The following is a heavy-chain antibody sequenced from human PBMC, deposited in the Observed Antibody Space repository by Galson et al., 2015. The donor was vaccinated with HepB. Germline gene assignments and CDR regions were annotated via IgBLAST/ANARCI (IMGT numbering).Heavy chain of an antibody. CDR1: GYTFTTDG. V-gene: IGHV1-18*01. CDR2: ISPYNGNT. Sequence: SVKVSCKASGYTFTTDGISWVRQAPGQGLEWMGWISPYNGNTKYAQKFQGRVTMTTDTSTSTAYMELRSLRSDDTAVYYCATIDYGDWDYWGQGTLVSVSS. J-gene: IGHJ4*02. CDR3: ATIDYGDWDY. D-gene: IGHD4-17*01.